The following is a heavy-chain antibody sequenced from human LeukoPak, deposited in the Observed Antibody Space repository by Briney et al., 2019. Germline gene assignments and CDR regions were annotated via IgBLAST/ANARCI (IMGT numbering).Heavy chain of an antibody. V-gene: IGHV3-66*02. CDR3: ASDGDYEYVGAFDI. CDR2: IYSGGST. J-gene: IGHJ3*02. D-gene: IGHD4-17*01. CDR1: GFTVSSNY. Sequence: GGSLRLSCAASGFTVSSNYMSWVRQAPGKGLEWVSVIYSGGSTYYADSVKGRFTISRDNSKNTLYLQMNSLRAEDTAVHYCASDGDYEYVGAFDIWGQGTMVTVSS.